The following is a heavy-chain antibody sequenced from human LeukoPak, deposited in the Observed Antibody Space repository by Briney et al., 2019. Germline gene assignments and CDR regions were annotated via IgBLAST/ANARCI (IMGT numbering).Heavy chain of an antibody. CDR3: ARSAAGHSSVYRFDP. Sequence: ASVKVSCKASGYTFTSYGISWVRQAPGHVLEWMGWISAYNGNTNYAQKLQGRVTMTTDTSTSTAYMELRSLRSDDTAVYYCARSAAGHSSVYRFDPWGQGTLVTVSS. CDR2: ISAYNGNT. V-gene: IGHV1-18*01. CDR1: GYTFTSYG. D-gene: IGHD3-22*01. J-gene: IGHJ5*02.